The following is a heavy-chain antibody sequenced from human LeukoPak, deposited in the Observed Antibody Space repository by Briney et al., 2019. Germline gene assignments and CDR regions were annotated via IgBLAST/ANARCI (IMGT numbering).Heavy chain of an antibody. J-gene: IGHJ3*02. CDR3: ARDCSGGSCYSGTGAFDI. V-gene: IGHV4-59*01. Sequence: PSETLSLTCTVSGGSISSYYWSWIRQPPGKGLEWIGYIYYSGSTNYNPSLKSRVTISVDPSNTQFSLKLSSVTAADTAVYYCARDCSGGSCYSGTGAFDIWGQGTMATVSS. D-gene: IGHD2-15*01. CDR1: GGSISSYY. CDR2: IYYSGST.